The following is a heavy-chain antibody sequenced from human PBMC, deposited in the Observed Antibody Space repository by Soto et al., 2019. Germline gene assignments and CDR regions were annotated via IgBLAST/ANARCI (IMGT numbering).Heavy chain of an antibody. CDR2: IYYSGST. J-gene: IGHJ4*02. D-gene: IGHD6-19*01. CDR1: GGSISSYY. CDR3: ASIASSGWLNY. Sequence: SETLSLTCTVSGGSISSYYWSWIRQPPGKGLEWIGYIYYSGSTNYNPSLKSRVTISVDTSKNQFSLKLSSVTAADTAVYYCASIASSGWLNYWGQGTLVTVSS. V-gene: IGHV4-59*08.